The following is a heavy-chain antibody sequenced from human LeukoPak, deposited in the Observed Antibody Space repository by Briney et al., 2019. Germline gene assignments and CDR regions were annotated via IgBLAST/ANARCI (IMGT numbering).Heavy chain of an antibody. V-gene: IGHV4-4*07. CDR2: IYTSGST. Sequence: PETPSLTRTVSGGSHSSYLWSWLVQPAGRGREWIRPIYTSGSTNYNPSLKSRVTMSVDPSKNQFSLKLSSVTAADTAVYYCARGQLQSVAYYYDMDVWGKGTMVTVSS. CDR1: GGSHSSYL. CDR3: ARGQLQSVAYYYDMDV. J-gene: IGHJ6*03. D-gene: IGHD5-24*01.